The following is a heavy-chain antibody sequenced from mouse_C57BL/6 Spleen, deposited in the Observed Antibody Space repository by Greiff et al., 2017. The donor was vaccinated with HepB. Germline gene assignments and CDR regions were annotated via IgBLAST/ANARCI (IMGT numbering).Heavy chain of an antibody. CDR1: GYTFTDYN. CDR3: ARGIGDYEPDDFDY. V-gene: IGHV1-22*01. J-gene: IGHJ2*01. CDR2: INPNNGGT. Sequence: EVKLVESGPELVKPGASVKMSCKASGYTFTDYNMHWVKQSHGKSLEWIGYINPNNGGTSYNQKFKGKATLTVNKSSSTAYMELRSLTSEDSAVYYCARGIGDYEPDDFDYWGQGTTLTVSS. D-gene: IGHD2-4*01.